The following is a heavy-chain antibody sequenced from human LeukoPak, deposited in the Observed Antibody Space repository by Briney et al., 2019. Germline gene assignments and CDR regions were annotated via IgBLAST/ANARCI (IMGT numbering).Heavy chain of an antibody. J-gene: IGHJ6*02. V-gene: IGHV4-61*02. CDR2: IYTSGST. CDR1: GGSISSGSYY. Sequence: PSQTLSLTCTVSGGSISSGSYYWSWIRQPAGKGLEWIGRIYTSGSTNYNPSLKSRVTISVDTSKNQFSLKLSSVTAADTAVYYCARASGSYLGNYYYYGMDVWGQGTTVTVSS. CDR3: ARASGSYLGNYYYYGMDV. D-gene: IGHD1-26*01.